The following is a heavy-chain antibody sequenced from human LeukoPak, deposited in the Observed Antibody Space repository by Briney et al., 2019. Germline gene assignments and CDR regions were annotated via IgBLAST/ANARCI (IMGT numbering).Heavy chain of an antibody. D-gene: IGHD6-13*01. V-gene: IGHV1-69*13. CDR3: ARFPAAGTAGDMDY. Sequence: SVKVSCKASGGTFSSYAISWVRQAPGQGLEWMGGIIPIFGTANYAQKFQGRVTITADESTSTAYMELSSLRSEDTAVYYCARFPAAGTAGDMDYWGQGTLVTVSS. CDR2: IIPIFGTA. J-gene: IGHJ4*02. CDR1: GGTFSSYA.